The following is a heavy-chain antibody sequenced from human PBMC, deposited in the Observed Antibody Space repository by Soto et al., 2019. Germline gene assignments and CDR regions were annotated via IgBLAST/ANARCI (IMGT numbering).Heavy chain of an antibody. CDR3: ARQDRSYYDSSGYSPGAFDI. CDR2: IYYSGNT. V-gene: IGHV4-39*01. Sequence: SETLSLTCTVSGGSISSSSYYWGWIRQPPGKGLDWIGSIYYSGNTYYNPSLKSRVTISVDTSKTQFSLKLTSVTAADTAVYYCARQDRSYYDSSGYSPGAFDIWGQVTMVTVSS. D-gene: IGHD3-22*01. CDR1: GGSISSSSYY. J-gene: IGHJ3*02.